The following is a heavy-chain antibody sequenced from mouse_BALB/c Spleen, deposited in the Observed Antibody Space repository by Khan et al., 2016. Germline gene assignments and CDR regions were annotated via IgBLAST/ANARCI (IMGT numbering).Heavy chain of an antibody. CDR2: IDPAYGNT. V-gene: IGHV14-3*02. D-gene: IGHD2-13*01. Sequence: VQLKQSGAELVKPGASVKLSCTASGFNIKDTYMHWVKQRPEQGLEWIGRIDPAYGNTKYDPKFQGKATITADTSSNTAYLQLSSLTSEDSAVSYCSGSPYGDGVGVAYWGQGTMVTVSA. CDR1: GFNIKDTY. J-gene: IGHJ3*01. CDR3: SGSPYGDGVGVAY.